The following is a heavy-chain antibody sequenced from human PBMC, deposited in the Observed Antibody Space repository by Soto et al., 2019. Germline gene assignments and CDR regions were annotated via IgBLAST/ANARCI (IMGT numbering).Heavy chain of an antibody. J-gene: IGHJ3*02. D-gene: IGHD2-2*01. V-gene: IGHV3-21*01. CDR3: ARTLRGDIVVVPAALDAFDI. CDR1: GFTFSSYS. Sequence: GGSLRLSCAASGFTFSSYSMNWVRQAPGKGLEWVSSISSSSSYIYYADSVKGRFTISRDNAKNSLYLQMNSLRAEDNAVYYYARTLRGDIVVVPAALDAFDIWGQGTMVTVSS. CDR2: ISSSSSYI.